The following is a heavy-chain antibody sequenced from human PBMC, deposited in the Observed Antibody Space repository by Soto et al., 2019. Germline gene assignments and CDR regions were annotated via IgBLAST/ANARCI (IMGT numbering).Heavy chain of an antibody. CDR2: ISGSGGST. D-gene: IGHD2-2*01. Sequence: HPGGSLRLSCAASGFTFSSYAMSWVRQAPGKGLEWVSAISGSGGSTYYADSVKGRFTISRDNSKNTLYLQMNSLRAEDTAVYYCAKEGSTSCYLSCWFDPWGQGTLVTVSS. V-gene: IGHV3-23*01. CDR1: GFTFSSYA. J-gene: IGHJ5*02. CDR3: AKEGSTSCYLSCWFDP.